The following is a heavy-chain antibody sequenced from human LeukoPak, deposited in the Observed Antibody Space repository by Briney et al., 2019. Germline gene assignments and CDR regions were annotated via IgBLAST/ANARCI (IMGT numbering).Heavy chain of an antibody. J-gene: IGHJ4*02. CDR1: GFTFSSYA. D-gene: IGHD3-22*01. CDR3: ARGYDSSGYPAAFDY. V-gene: IGHV3-64*01. Sequence: QSGGSLRLSCAASGFTFSSYAMHWVRQAPGKGLEYVSAISSNGGSTYYANSVKGRFTISRDNSENTLYLQMGSLRAEDMAVYYCARGYDSSGYPAAFDYWGQGTLVTVSS. CDR2: ISSNGGST.